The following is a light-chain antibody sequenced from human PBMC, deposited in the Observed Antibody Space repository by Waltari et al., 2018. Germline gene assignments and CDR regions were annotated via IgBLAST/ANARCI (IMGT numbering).Light chain of an antibody. Sequence: QSALTQPASVSGSPGQSIPIPCIGTSRDVGNYNPVPWYQQYPGKAPKLMIYEGSKRPSGVSNRFSGSKSGNTASLTISGLQAEDEADYHCCSYAGSTTLVFGGGTKLTVL. CDR2: EGS. J-gene: IGLJ2*01. V-gene: IGLV2-23*01. CDR1: SRDVGNYNP. CDR3: CSYAGSTTLV.